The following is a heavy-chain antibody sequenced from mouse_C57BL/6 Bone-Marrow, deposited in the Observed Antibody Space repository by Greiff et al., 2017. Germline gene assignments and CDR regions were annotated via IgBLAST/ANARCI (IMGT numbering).Heavy chain of an antibody. CDR3: ARSSHWYFDV. CDR2: ISYDGSN. V-gene: IGHV3-6*01. CDR1: GYSITSGYY. Sequence: VQLKESGPGLVKPSQSLSLTCSVTGYSITSGYYWNWIRQFPGNKLEWMGYISYDGSNNYNPSLKNRISITRDTSKNQFFLKLNSVTTEDTATYYCARSSHWYFDVWGTGTTVTVSS. J-gene: IGHJ1*03. D-gene: IGHD1-1*01.